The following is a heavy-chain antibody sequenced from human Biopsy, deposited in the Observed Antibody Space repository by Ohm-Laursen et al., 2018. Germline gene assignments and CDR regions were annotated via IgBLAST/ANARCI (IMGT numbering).Heavy chain of an antibody. CDR2: IWYDGTNE. D-gene: IGHD6-19*01. V-gene: IGHV3-33*01. J-gene: IGHJ2*01. CDR3: ARGMSSGWYGYFDV. Sequence: SLRLSRAASGFTFGHYAMHWVRQAPGKGLEWVSLIWYDGTNEDYADSVKGRFTISRGNSKNTLYLQMNTLTLEDTAFYYCARGMSSGWYGYFDVWGRGTLVTVSS. CDR1: GFTFGHYA.